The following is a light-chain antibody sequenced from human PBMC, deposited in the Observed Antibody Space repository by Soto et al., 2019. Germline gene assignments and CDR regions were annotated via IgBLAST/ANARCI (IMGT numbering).Light chain of an antibody. V-gene: IGLV2-11*01. J-gene: IGLJ1*01. CDR3: CSYAGSYTFYV. CDR2: DVR. CDR1: SSDVGSYNL. Sequence: QSALTQPASVSGSPGQSITISCTGTSSDVGSYNLVSWYQQHPGKAPKLMIYDVRKRPSGVPDRFSGSKSGNTASLTLSGLQAEDEADYYCCSYAGSYTFYVFGTGTKLTVL.